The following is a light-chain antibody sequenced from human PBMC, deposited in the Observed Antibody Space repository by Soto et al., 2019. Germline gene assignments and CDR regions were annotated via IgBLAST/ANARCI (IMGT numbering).Light chain of an antibody. Sequence: IVLTQSPGTLSLSPGERATLSCRASQSVRDSYLAWYQQKPGQAPRLLMYGVSFRAAGIPDRFSGSGFGTDFTLTISRLEPEDFAVYYCQQYGSLFTFGQGTKLEI. CDR3: QQYGSLFT. CDR1: QSVRDSY. V-gene: IGKV3-20*01. J-gene: IGKJ2*01. CDR2: GVS.